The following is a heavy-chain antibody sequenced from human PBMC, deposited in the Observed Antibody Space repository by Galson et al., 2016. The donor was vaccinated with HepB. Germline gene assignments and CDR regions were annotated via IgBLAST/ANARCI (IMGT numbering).Heavy chain of an antibody. CDR3: TRTTHRGRKLAFDV. CDR2: TYYRSAWYY. Sequence: CAISGDSVSNHSAAWNWVRQSPSRGLEWLGRTYYRSAWYYEYTLSLRSRIIVNPDTSTNQFSLQLNSVTPEDTAIYYCTRTTHRGRKLAFDVWGPGSTVTVSS. J-gene: IGHJ3*01. V-gene: IGHV6-1*01. CDR1: GDSVSNHSAA. D-gene: IGHD1-14*01.